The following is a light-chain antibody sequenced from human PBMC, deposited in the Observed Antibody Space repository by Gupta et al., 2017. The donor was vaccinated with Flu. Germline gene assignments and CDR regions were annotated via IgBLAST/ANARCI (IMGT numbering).Light chain of an antibody. CDR2: GNN. V-gene: IGLV1-44*01. CDR3: AAWDGSLNGWV. J-gene: IGLJ3*02. CDR1: SSKFGINT. Sequence: RVTISSSAISSKFGINTVNWYQQFPGTAPKLLIYGNNQRPSGVPERFSGSKSGTSASLAISGLQSEDEADYYCAAWDGSLNGWVFGGGTKLTVL.